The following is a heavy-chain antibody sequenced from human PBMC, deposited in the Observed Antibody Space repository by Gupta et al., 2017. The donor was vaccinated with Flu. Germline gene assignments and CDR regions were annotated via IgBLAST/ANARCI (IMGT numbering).Heavy chain of an antibody. CDR3: ARQVLSSGYSFDY. D-gene: IGHD3-22*01. CDR2: INAGNGNT. CDR1: GYTFTSYA. J-gene: IGHJ4*02. Sequence: QVQLVQSGAEVKKPGASVKVSCKASGYTFTSYAMHWVRQAPGQRLEWMGWINAGNGNTKYSQKFQGRVTITRDTSASTDYMELSSLRSEDTAVYYCARQVLSSGYSFDYWGQGTLVTVSS. V-gene: IGHV1-3*01.